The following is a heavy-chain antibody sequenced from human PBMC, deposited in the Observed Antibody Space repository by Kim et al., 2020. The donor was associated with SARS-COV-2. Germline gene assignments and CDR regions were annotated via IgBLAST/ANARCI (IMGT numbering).Heavy chain of an antibody. CDR2: ISSNGGST. D-gene: IGHD2-15*01. Sequence: GGSLRLSCSASGFTFSSYAMHWVRQAPGKGLEYVSAISSNGGSTYYADSVKGRFTISRDNSKNTLYLQMSSLRAEDTAVYYCVKPDIVGMYYFDYWGQGTLVTVSS. CDR3: VKPDIVGMYYFDY. V-gene: IGHV3-64D*09. CDR1: GFTFSSYA. J-gene: IGHJ4*02.